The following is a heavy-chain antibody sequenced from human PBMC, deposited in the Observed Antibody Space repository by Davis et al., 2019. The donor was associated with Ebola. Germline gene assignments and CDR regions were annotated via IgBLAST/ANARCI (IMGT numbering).Heavy chain of an antibody. CDR2: INPNSGGT. Sequence: AASVKVSCKASGYTFTGYYMHWVRQAPGQGLEWMGWINPNSGGTNYAQKFQGWVTMTRDTSISTAYMELSRLRSEDTAVYYCASAGMTTYTLGLKYYYYYGMDVWGQGTTVTVSS. CDR1: GYTFTGYY. J-gene: IGHJ6*02. CDR3: ASAGMTTYTLGLKYYYYYGMDV. V-gene: IGHV1-2*04. D-gene: IGHD4-17*01.